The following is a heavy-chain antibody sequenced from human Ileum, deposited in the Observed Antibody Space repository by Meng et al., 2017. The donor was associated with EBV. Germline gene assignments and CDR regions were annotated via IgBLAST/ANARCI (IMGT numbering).Heavy chain of an antibody. CDR2: IHSDGSRT. J-gene: IGHJ4*02. D-gene: IGHD6-25*01. Sequence: VQLVESGGGLVQPGGSLRLSCAASTLTFSTYWMDWVRQAPGQGLVWVSRIHSDGSRTTYADSVRGRFTISRDNAKNTFYLEMNSLRGEDTAVYYCASLSGHGGYWGQGTLVTVSS. CDR3: ASLSGHGGY. V-gene: IGHV3-74*01. CDR1: TLTFSTYW.